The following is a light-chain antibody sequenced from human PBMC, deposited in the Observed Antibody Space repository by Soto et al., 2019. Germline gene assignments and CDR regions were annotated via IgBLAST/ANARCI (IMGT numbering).Light chain of an antibody. Sequence: EIVLTQSPATLSLSPEERATLSCRASQRVSSSSLAWYQHKPGQSPRLLIFGVSSRATDIPDRFSGSGSGTDFTLTINRLEPEDFAVYYCQQRSNWPRTFGQGTKVDI. CDR2: GVS. V-gene: IGKV3D-20*02. CDR3: QQRSNWPRT. CDR1: QRVSSSS. J-gene: IGKJ1*01.